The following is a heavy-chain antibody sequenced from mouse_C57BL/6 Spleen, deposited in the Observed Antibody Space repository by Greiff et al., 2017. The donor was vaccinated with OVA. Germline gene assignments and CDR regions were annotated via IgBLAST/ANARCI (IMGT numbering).Heavy chain of an antibody. CDR2: INPNNGGT. J-gene: IGHJ1*03. CDR3: ARGTVVARYFDV. Sequence: EVQLQESGPELVKPGASVKMSCKASGYTFTDYNMHWVKQSHGKSLEWIGYINPNNGGTSYNQKFKGKATLTVNKSSSTAYMELRSLTSEDSAVYYCARGTVVARYFDVWGTGTTVTVSS. D-gene: IGHD1-1*01. CDR1: GYTFTDYN. V-gene: IGHV1-22*01.